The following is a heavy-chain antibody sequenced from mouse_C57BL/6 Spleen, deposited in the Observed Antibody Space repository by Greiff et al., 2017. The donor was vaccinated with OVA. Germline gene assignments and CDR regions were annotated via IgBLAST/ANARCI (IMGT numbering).Heavy chain of an antibody. D-gene: IGHD2-5*01. CDR3: ARHDSNYGFGAMDY. V-gene: IGHV5-6*01. CDR1: GFTFSSYG. CDR2: ISSGGSYT. Sequence: VQLKESGGDLVKPGGSLKLSCAASGFTFSSYGMSWVRQTPDKRLEWVATISSGGSYTYYPDSVKGRFTISRDNAKNTLYLQMSSLKSEDTAMYYCARHDSNYGFGAMDYWGQGTSVTVSS. J-gene: IGHJ4*01.